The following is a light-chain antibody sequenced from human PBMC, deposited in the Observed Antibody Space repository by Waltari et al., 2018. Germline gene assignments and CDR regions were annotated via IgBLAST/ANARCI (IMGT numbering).Light chain of an antibody. CDR1: SSDIGTFNY. CDR3: DSKSSSSPHV. V-gene: IGLV2-14*03. Sequence: QSALTQPASVSGSPGQSITVPCTGTSSDIGTFNYVSWYPQHPGKAPKLMIYDVSSRSSGASKRFSGSKYGYTASQTISGHQAEDEADYFCDSKSSSSPHVFGTGTKVTVL. J-gene: IGLJ1*01. CDR2: DVS.